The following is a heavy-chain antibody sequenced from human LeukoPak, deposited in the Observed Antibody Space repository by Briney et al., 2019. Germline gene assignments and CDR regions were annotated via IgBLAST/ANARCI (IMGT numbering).Heavy chain of an antibody. CDR2: ISANNGDT. Sequence: GASVKVSCKASGYTFTSYGIAWVRQAPGQGLQWMGWISANNGDTSYSQKLQGRVTMTTDTSTNTAYMELRSLTSDDTAVYYCARAATVTTRNWFDPWGQGTLVTVSS. CDR1: GYTFTSYG. J-gene: IGHJ5*02. V-gene: IGHV1-18*01. CDR3: ARAATVTTRNWFDP. D-gene: IGHD4-17*01.